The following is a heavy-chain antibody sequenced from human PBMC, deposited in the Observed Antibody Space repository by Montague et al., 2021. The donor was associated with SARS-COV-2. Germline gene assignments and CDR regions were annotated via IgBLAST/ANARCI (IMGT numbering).Heavy chain of an antibody. D-gene: IGHD3-10*01. V-gene: IGHV4-4*07. Sequence: TLSLTYSVSGDSITNHYWSWIRQPAGKGLEWIGRMHFTGKTNFSPFFSSRLTMSADTSKNQSSLKLTSVTAADTAIYFCARDRFDFGAGRRGTIDFWGQGTLVTVSS. CDR3: ARDRFDFGAGRRGTIDF. CDR1: GDSITNHY. J-gene: IGHJ4*02. CDR2: MHFTGKT.